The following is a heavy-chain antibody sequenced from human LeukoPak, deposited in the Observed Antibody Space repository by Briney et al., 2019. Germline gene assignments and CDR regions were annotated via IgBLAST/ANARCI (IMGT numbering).Heavy chain of an antibody. CDR1: GFTFSSYG. CDR3: AKDGGLLWLGESRDYYMDV. V-gene: IGHV3-23*01. Sequence: HPGGSLRLSCAASGFTFSSYGMSWVRQAPGKGLEWVSAISGSGGSTYYADSVKGRFTISRDNSKNTLYLQMNSLRAEDTAVYYCAKDGGLLWLGESRDYYMDVWGKGTTVTISS. J-gene: IGHJ6*03. D-gene: IGHD3-10*01. CDR2: ISGSGGST.